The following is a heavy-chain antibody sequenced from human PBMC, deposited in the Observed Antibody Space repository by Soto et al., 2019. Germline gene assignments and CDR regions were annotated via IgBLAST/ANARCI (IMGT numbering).Heavy chain of an antibody. CDR2: IYYSGST. V-gene: IGHV4-39*01. J-gene: IGHJ6*02. CDR1: GGSISSSSYY. D-gene: IGHD6-6*01. CDR3: ARHGFFSSEVYYYYYYGMDV. Sequence: PSETLSLTCTVSGGSISSSSYYWGWIRQPPGKGLEWIGSIYYSGSTYYNPSLKSRVTISVDTSKNQFSLKLSSVTAADTAVYYCARHGFFSSEVYYYYYYGMDVWGQGTTVTVSS.